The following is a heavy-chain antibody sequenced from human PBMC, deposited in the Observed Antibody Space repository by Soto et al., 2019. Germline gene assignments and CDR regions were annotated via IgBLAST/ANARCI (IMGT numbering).Heavy chain of an antibody. Sequence: GGSLRLSCAASGFTFSSYAMHWVRQAPGKGLEYVSAISSNGGSIYYANSVKGRFTISRDNSKNTLYLQMGSLRAEEMAVYYCARDSESGYDLGFVDYWGQGTLVTVSS. D-gene: IGHD5-12*01. CDR3: ARDSESGYDLGFVDY. CDR1: GFTFSSYA. J-gene: IGHJ4*02. V-gene: IGHV3-64*01. CDR2: ISSNGGSI.